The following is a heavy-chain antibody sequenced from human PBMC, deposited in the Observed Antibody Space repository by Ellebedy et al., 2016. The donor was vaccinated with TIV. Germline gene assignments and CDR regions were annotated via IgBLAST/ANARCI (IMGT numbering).Heavy chain of an antibody. Sequence: ASVKVSXKASGYTFTGYYMHWVRQAPGQGLEWMRWINPNSGGTNYAQKFQGRVTMTRDTSISTAYMELSRLRSDDTAVYYCAREYYYDSSGVDYWGQGTLVTVSS. V-gene: IGHV1-2*02. CDR2: INPNSGGT. J-gene: IGHJ4*02. CDR3: AREYYYDSSGVDY. CDR1: GYTFTGYY. D-gene: IGHD3-22*01.